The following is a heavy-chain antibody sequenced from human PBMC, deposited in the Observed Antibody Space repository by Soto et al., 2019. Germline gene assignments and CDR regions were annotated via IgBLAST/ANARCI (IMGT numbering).Heavy chain of an antibody. CDR2: IGGSGTGGRT. Sequence: EVHLLESGGDLVQPGGSLRLSCTASGLTFSTYAMSWVRQAPGKGLEWVSAIGGSGTGGRTYYADSVKGRFTISGDNSKNTVYLQMTSLRADDTAVYYCAKSPGGLDGYNSDYYGMDVWGQGTTVPVSS. CDR1: GLTFSTYA. D-gene: IGHD5-12*01. J-gene: IGHJ6*02. CDR3: AKSPGGLDGYNSDYYGMDV. V-gene: IGHV3-23*01.